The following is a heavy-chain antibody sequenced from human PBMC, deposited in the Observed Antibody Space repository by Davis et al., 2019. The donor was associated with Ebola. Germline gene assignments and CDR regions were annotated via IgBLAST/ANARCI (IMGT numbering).Heavy chain of an antibody. V-gene: IGHV1-2*02. CDR3: AGRTGTTDYYYGMDV. Sequence: ASVKVSCKASGYTFTGYYMHWVRQAPGQGLEWMGWINPNSGGTNYAQKFQGRVTMTRDTSISTAYMELSRLRSDDTAVYYCAGRTGTTDYYYGMDVWGQGTTVTVSS. J-gene: IGHJ6*02. CDR1: GYTFTGYY. D-gene: IGHD1/OR15-1a*01. CDR2: INPNSGGT.